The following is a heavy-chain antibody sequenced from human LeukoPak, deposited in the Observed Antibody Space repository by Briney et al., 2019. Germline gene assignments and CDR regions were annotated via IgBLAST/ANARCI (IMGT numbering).Heavy chain of an antibody. CDR2: ITSKAYGATT. CDR1: GFTFGDYA. D-gene: IGHD1-26*01. V-gene: IGHV3-49*04. J-gene: IGHJ4*02. CDR3: SRHIVGARTFFDY. Sequence: PGGSLRLSCTASGFTFGDYAMSWVRQAPGKGLERVGFITSKAYGATTDYAASVKGRFTISRDDSNSIAYLQMNSLKSEDTAVYYCSRHIVGARTFFDYWGQGALVTVSS.